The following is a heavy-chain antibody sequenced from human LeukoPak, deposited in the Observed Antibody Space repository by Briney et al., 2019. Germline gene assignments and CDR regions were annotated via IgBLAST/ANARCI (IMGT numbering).Heavy chain of an antibody. CDR2: MYNSRST. CDR1: GGSITTSSYY. Sequence: SETLSLTCSVSGGSITTSSYYWGWIRQSPGTGLEWIGSMYNSRSTYHNPSLESRVTISVDTSKNLFSLKLNSVTAADMAVYYCARHVGPTASWFDPWGQGTLVTVSS. CDR3: ARHVGPTASWFDP. V-gene: IGHV4-39*01. J-gene: IGHJ5*02. D-gene: IGHD1-26*01.